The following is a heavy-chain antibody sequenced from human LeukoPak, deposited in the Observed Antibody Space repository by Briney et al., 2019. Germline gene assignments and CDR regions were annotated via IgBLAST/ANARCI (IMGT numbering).Heavy chain of an antibody. J-gene: IGHJ4*02. D-gene: IGHD3-22*01. CDR3: AKGSGDSSGYYFYFDY. CDR2: ISGSGGST. Sequence: GGSLRPSCAASGFTFSSYGMSWVRPAPGKGLEWVSAISGSGGSTYYADSVKGRFTISRDHSKNTLYLQMNSLRAEDTAVYYCAKGSGDSSGYYFYFDYWGQGTLVTVSS. CDR1: GFTFSSYG. V-gene: IGHV3-23*01.